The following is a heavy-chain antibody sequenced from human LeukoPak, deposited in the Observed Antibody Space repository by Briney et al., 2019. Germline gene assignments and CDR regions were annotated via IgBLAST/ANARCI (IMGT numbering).Heavy chain of an antibody. V-gene: IGHV4-34*01. J-gene: IGHJ4*02. CDR3: ASRRTGYTPLDY. Sequence: SETLSLTCAVYGGSFSGYYWSWIRQPPGKGLEWIGEINHSGSTNYNPSLKSRVTISVDTSKNQFTLKLSSVTAADTAVYYCASRRTGYTPLDYWGQGTLVTVSS. CDR1: GGSFSGYY. D-gene: IGHD3/OR15-3a*01. CDR2: INHSGST.